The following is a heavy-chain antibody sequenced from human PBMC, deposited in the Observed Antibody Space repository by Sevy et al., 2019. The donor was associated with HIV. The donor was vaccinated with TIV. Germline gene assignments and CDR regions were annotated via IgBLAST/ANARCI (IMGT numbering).Heavy chain of an antibody. J-gene: IGHJ6*02. CDR3: TTGVVVVPAAPTSYYGMDV. Sequence: GGSLRLSCAASGFTFSNAWMSWVRQAPGKGLEWVGRIKSKTDGGTTDYAAPVKGRFTISREDSKNTLYLQMNSLKTEATAVYYCTTGVVVVPAAPTSYYGMDVWGQGTTVTVSS. D-gene: IGHD2-2*01. V-gene: IGHV3-15*01. CDR2: IKSKTDGGTT. CDR1: GFTFSNAW.